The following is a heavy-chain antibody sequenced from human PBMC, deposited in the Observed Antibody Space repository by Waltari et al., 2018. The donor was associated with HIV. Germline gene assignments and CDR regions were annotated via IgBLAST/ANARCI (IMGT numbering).Heavy chain of an antibody. V-gene: IGHV2-26*01. CDR2: ISSDDEK. D-gene: IGHD3-22*01. J-gene: IGHJ6*02. CDR1: GFSLSSGRMG. CDR3: ARIPKIYYYDTDGYGFLYYGLDV. Sequence: QVTLKESGPVLVKPTETLTLTCTVSGFSLSSGRMGVTWIRQTPGQALEWLAHISSDDEKFYTTSLESRLTISKDTSKSQVVLTLTNMDPVDTGTYYCARIPKIYYYDTDGYGFLYYGLDVWGLGTTVTVSS.